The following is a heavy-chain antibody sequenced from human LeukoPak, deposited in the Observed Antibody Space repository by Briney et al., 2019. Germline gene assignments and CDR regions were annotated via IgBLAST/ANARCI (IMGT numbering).Heavy chain of an antibody. Sequence: GGSLRLSCAASGFTFSSYAMSWVRQALGKGLEWVSAISGSGGSTYYADSVKGRFTISRDNSKNTLYLQMNSLRAEDTAVYYCAKDPRVTFGGVIVIPTVFDYWGQGTLVTVSS. CDR1: GFTFSSYA. V-gene: IGHV3-23*01. J-gene: IGHJ4*02. D-gene: IGHD3-16*02. CDR3: AKDPRVTFGGVIVIPTVFDY. CDR2: ISGSGGST.